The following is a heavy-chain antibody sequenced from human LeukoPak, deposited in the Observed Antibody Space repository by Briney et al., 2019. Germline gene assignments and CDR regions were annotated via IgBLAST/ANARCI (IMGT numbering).Heavy chain of an antibody. CDR3: ARAPSEDTYYFDY. V-gene: IGHV4-61*02. CDR2: IYTSGST. J-gene: IGHJ4*02. Sequence: SETLSLTCTVSGGSISSGSYYWSWIRQPAGKGLEWIGRIYTSGSTNYNPSLKSRVTISVDTSKNQFSLKLSSVTAADTAVYYCARAPSEDTYYFDYWGQGTLVTVSS. CDR1: GGSISSGSYY.